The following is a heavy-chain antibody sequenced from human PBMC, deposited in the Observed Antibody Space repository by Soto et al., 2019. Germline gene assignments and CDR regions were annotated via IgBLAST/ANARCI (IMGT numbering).Heavy chain of an antibody. D-gene: IGHD3-22*01. CDR2: IYYSGST. CDR1: GGSVSSGSYY. V-gene: IGHV4-61*01. CDR3: ARVSEAYYYDSSGPEPYYYYYGMDV. J-gene: IGHJ6*02. Sequence: QVQLQESGPGLVKPSETLSLTCTVSGGSVSSGSYYWSWIRQPPGKGLEWIGYIYYSGSTNYNPSLKSRVTISVDTSKNQFSLKLSFVNAADTAVYYCARVSEAYYYDSSGPEPYYYYYGMDVWGQGTTVTVSS.